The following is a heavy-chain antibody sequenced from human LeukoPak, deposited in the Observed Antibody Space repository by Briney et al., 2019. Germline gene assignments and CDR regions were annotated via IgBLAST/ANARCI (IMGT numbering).Heavy chain of an antibody. CDR3: ARARYSSSGDY. CDR2: ISSSGSTI. Sequence: PGGSLRLSCSASGFTFSTYAMHWVRQAPGKGLEWVSYISSSGSTIYYADSVKGRFTISRDNAKNSLYLQMNSLRAEDTAVYYCARARYSSSGDYWGQGTLVTVSS. D-gene: IGHD6-6*01. J-gene: IGHJ4*02. V-gene: IGHV3-48*03. CDR1: GFTFSTYA.